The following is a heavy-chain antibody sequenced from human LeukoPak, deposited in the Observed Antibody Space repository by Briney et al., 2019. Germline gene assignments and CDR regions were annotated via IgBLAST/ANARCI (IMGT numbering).Heavy chain of an antibody. CDR2: IYYSGST. Sequence: SQTLSLTCTVSGGSISRGGYYWSWIRQHPGKGLEWIGYIYYSGSTYYNPSLKSRVTISVDTSKNQFSLKLSSVTAADTAVYYCARVAAVVGATRLDYWGQGTLVTVSS. D-gene: IGHD1-26*01. V-gene: IGHV4-31*03. CDR3: ARVAAVVGATRLDY. CDR1: GGSISRGGYY. J-gene: IGHJ4*02.